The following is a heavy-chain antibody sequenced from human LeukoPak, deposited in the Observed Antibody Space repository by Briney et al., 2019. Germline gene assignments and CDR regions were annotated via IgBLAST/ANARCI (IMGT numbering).Heavy chain of an antibody. D-gene: IGHD3-3*01. V-gene: IGHV4-39*01. CDR2: IYYSGST. Sequence: SETLSLTCTVSGGSISSSSYYWGWIRQPPGKGLEWIGSIYYSGSTYYNPSLKSRVTISVDTSKNQFSLKLSSVTAADTAVYYCARYSGSIFGVVIMYYFDYWGQGTLVTVSS. J-gene: IGHJ4*02. CDR1: GGSISSSSYY. CDR3: ARYSGSIFGVVIMYYFDY.